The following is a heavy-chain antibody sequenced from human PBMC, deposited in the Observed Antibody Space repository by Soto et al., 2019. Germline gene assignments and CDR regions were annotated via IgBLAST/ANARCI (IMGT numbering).Heavy chain of an antibody. D-gene: IGHD6-6*01. V-gene: IGHV4-39*01. CDR1: GDSINNRSYY. CDR2: IYYSGST. Sequence: SETLSLTCTVTGDSINNRSYYWGWIRQPPGKGLEWIGSIYYSGSTYNNPSLKSRVSTSVDTSKKQFSLNLASVSAADTAVYYCARAPKVSGSSQTRPDFWGQGTLVTVSS. J-gene: IGHJ4*02. CDR3: ARAPKVSGSSQTRPDF.